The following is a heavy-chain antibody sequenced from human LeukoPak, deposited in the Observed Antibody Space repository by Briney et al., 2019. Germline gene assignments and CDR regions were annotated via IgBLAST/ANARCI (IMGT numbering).Heavy chain of an antibody. CDR3: ARDRPYYYGLGTMAYGY. V-gene: IGHV3-7*01. Sequence: GGSLRLSCAASGFTFSIYWMSWVRQAPGKGLEWVANIKQDGSEKYYVDSVKGRFTISRDNAKKSLYLQTNSLRAEDTAVYYRARDRPYYYGLGTMAYGYWGQGTLVTVSS. CDR2: IKQDGSEK. CDR1: GFTFSIYW. D-gene: IGHD3-10*01. J-gene: IGHJ4*02.